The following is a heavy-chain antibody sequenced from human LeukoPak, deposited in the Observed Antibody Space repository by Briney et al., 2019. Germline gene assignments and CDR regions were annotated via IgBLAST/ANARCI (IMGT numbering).Heavy chain of an antibody. Sequence: GGSLKLSCAASGFTFSGSAMHWVRLASGKGLEWVGHIRNKAESYATAYVASVKGRFIISRDDSKNTAYLQMSSLRTEDTAIYYCTRHISGGQRYFDPWGQGTLVTVSS. D-gene: IGHD1-26*01. V-gene: IGHV3-73*01. CDR1: GFTFSGSA. CDR3: TRHISGGQRYFDP. CDR2: IRNKAESYAT. J-gene: IGHJ5*02.